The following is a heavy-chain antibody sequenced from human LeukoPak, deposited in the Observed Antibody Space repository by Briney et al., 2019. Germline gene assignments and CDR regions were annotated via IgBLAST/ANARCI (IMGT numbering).Heavy chain of an antibody. CDR2: ISAYNGNT. J-gene: IGHJ4*02. V-gene: IGHV1-18*01. Sequence: ASVNVSCQASGYTLTRYGISWVRQAPGQGLEWMGWISAYNGNTNYAPKLQGRVTMTTDASTSTAYMVLRSLRSDDTAVYYCARDKHGDYVDYWGQGTLVTVSS. D-gene: IGHD4-17*01. CDR3: ARDKHGDYVDY. CDR1: GYTLTRYG.